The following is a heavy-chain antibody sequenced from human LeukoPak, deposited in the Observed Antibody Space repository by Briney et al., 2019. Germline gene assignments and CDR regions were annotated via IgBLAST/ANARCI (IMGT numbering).Heavy chain of an antibody. Sequence: GGSLRLSCAVSGFTFSSYSMSWVRQAPGKGLEWVSALSGSGGSTYYADSVKGRFTISRDNSKNTLYLQMNSLRAEDTAVYYCAKDLDIVVVPAATGFGYWGQGTLVTVSS. CDR3: AKDLDIVVVPAATGFGY. D-gene: IGHD2-2*01. V-gene: IGHV3-23*01. CDR1: GFTFSSYS. CDR2: LSGSGGST. J-gene: IGHJ4*02.